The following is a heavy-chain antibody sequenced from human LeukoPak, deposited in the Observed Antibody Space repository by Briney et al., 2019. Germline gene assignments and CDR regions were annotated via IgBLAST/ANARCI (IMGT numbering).Heavy chain of an antibody. CDR2: IIPILGIA. CDR1: GGTFSSYA. D-gene: IGHD3-10*01. J-gene: IGHJ6*02. CDR3: AREPTGVGVYYYYGMDV. V-gene: IGHV1-69*04. Sequence: SVTVSCKASGGTFSSYAISWVRQAPGQGLEWKGRIIPILGIANYAQKFQGRVTITADKSTSTAYMELSSMRSEETAVYYCAREPTGVGVYYYYGMDVWGQGTTVTVSS.